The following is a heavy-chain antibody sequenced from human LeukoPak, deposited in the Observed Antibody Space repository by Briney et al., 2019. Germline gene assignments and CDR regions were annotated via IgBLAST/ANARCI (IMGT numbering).Heavy chain of an antibody. CDR2: ISGSGGSI. Sequence: GGSLRLSCAASGFTFSRYWMSWVRQAPGKGLEWVSAISGSGGSIYYADSVKGRFTISRDNAKNSLYLQMNSLRAEDTAVYYCASGSGSYSFDYWGQGTLVTVSS. CDR1: GFTFSRYW. V-gene: IGHV3-48*01. J-gene: IGHJ4*02. CDR3: ASGSGSYSFDY. D-gene: IGHD3-10*01.